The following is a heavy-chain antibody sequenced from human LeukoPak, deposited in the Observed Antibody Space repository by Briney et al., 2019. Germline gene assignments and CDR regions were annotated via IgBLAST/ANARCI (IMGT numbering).Heavy chain of an antibody. CDR3: ARAYCGGDCYYRAFDI. D-gene: IGHD2-21*01. CDR2: INHSGST. J-gene: IGHJ3*02. CDR1: GGSFSGYY. Sequence: SETLSLTCAVYGGSFSGYYWSWIRQPPGKGLEWLGEINHSGSTNYNPSLKSRVTISVDTSKNQFSLKLSSVTAADTAVYYCARAYCGGDCYYRAFDIWGQGTMVTVSS. V-gene: IGHV4-34*01.